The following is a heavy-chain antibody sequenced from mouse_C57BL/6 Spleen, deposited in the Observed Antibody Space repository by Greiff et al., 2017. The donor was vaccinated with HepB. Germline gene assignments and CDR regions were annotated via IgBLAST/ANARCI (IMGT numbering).Heavy chain of an antibody. CDR2: IDPETGGT. Sequence: VKLQESGAELVRPGASVTLSCKASGYTFTDYEMHWVKQTPVHGLEWIGAIDPETGGTAYNQKFKGKAILTADKSSSTAYMELRSLTFEDSAVYYCTREGDYDGWFAYWGQGTLVTVSA. J-gene: IGHJ3*01. CDR1: GYTFTDYE. CDR3: TREGDYDGWFAY. V-gene: IGHV1-15*01. D-gene: IGHD2-4*01.